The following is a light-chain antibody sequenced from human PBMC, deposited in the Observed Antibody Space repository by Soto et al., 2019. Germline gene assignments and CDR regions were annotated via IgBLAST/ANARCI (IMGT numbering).Light chain of an antibody. Sequence: EVVLTQSPVTLSLSPGERATLSCRASQSFRGLLAWYQQKPGQAPRLLIYDAYNRATGIPPRFSGSGSGTDFTLTISSLEPEDSAVYYCQQYGSSPPSSTFGQGTRLEIK. CDR3: QQYGSSPPSST. J-gene: IGKJ5*01. CDR2: DAY. V-gene: IGKV3-11*01. CDR1: QSFRGL.